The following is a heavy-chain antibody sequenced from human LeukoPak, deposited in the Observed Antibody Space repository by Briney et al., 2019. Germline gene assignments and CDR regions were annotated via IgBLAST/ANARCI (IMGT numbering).Heavy chain of an antibody. Sequence: GGSLRLSCAASGFTFSSYGMNWVRQAPGKGLEWISYISSSGSTIYYADSVKGRFTISRDNAKNSLYLQMNSLRAEDTAVYYCARTTTMATLVHWGQGTLVTVSS. CDR1: GFTFSSYG. CDR2: ISSSGSTI. J-gene: IGHJ5*02. D-gene: IGHD5-24*01. CDR3: ARTTTMATLVH. V-gene: IGHV3-48*03.